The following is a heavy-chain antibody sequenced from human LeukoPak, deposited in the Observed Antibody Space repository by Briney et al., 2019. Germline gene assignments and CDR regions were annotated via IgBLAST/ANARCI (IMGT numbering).Heavy chain of an antibody. J-gene: IGHJ6*03. CDR3: AREYDSSVGKYYYYYYYYMDV. D-gene: IGHD3-3*01. CDR1: GGSISSYY. Sequence: SETLSLTCTVSGGSISSYYWSWIRQPAGKGLEWIGRIHTSGSTNYNPSLKSRVTMSGDTSKNQFSLKLSSVTAADTAVYYCAREYDSSVGKYYYYYYYYMDVWGKGTTVTVSS. V-gene: IGHV4-4*07. CDR2: IHTSGST.